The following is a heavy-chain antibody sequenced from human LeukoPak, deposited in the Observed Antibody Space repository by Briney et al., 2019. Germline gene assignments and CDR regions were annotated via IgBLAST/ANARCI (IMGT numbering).Heavy chain of an antibody. Sequence: PSETLSLTCAVYGGSFSGYYWSWIRQPPGKGLEWIGEINHSGSTNYNPSLKSRVTISVDTSKNQFSLKLSSVTAADTAAYYCARLRNWGEYYFDYWGQGTLVTVSS. D-gene: IGHD3-16*01. CDR3: ARLRNWGEYYFDY. J-gene: IGHJ4*02. V-gene: IGHV4-34*01. CDR2: INHSGST. CDR1: GGSFSGYY.